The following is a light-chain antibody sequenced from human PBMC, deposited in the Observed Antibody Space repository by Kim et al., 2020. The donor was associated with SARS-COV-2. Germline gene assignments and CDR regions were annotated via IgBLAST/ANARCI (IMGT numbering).Light chain of an antibody. J-gene: IGLJ1*01. CDR2: EVS. CDR1: SSDVGSYNL. CDR3: CSYVGTSTYV. Sequence: QSALTQPASVSGSPGQSITTSCTGTSSDVGSYNLVSWYQHHPGRAPKLMIYEVSKRPSGVSNRFSGSKSGNTASLTISGLQAEDEADYYCCSYVGTSTYVFGTGTKVTVL. V-gene: IGLV2-23*02.